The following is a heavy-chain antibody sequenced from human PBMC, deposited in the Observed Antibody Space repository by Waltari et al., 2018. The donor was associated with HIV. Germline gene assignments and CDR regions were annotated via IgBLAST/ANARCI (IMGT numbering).Heavy chain of an antibody. CDR3: ARRQQLTD. V-gene: IGHV3-7*01. D-gene: IGHD6-13*01. Sequence: EVRLVESGGGLVEPGGSLRLACAASGFSFGSSWMTWAGQAPGKGLEWVANRKEDGREIHYVDSVKGRFTISRDNAKNSLYLQMNSLRAEDTAVYYCARRQQLTDWGQGTLVTVSS. CDR2: RKEDGREI. CDR1: GFSFGSSW. J-gene: IGHJ4*02.